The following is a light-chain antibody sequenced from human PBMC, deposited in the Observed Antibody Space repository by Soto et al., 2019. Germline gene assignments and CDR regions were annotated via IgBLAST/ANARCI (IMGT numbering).Light chain of an antibody. CDR1: SSDVGGYNF. CDR3: NSYTTSSTLV. CDR2: EVT. V-gene: IGLV2-14*03. J-gene: IGLJ1*01. Sequence: QSVLTQPASVSGSPGQSITISCTGTSSDVGGYNFVSWYQQHPGKAPKLMIYEVTSRPSGVSNRFSGSKSGNTASLTISGLQAEDEADYYCNSYTTSSTLVF.